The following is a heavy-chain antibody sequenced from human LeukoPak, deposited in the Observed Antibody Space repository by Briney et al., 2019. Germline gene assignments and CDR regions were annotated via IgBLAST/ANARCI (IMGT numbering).Heavy chain of an antibody. D-gene: IGHD3-9*01. CDR1: GYTFTSYG. J-gene: IGHJ6*02. CDR3: ARDYAPRYYDILTGYCMDV. Sequence: ASVKVSCKASGYTFTSYGISWVRQAPGQGLEWMGWISAYNGNTNYAQKLQGRVTMTTDTSTSTAYMELRSLRSDDTAVYYCARDYAPRYYDILTGYCMDVWGQGTTVTVSS. CDR2: ISAYNGNT. V-gene: IGHV1-18*01.